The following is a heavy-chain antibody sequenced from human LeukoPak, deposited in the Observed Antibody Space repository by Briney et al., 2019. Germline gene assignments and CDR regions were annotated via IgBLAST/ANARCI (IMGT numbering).Heavy chain of an antibody. CDR1: GFTFSSHW. Sequence: GRSLRLSCAASGFTFSSHWMDWDRQAQGNGLGWVSRINGDGRDPPSSGCAKGGFTTDRDNAKNTPHLRLPSLLAETPAPYPCATSNDWYFTDAFNIWGEGTLTTVSS. CDR2: INGDGRDP. CDR3: ATSNDWYFTDAFNI. D-gene: IGHD1-1*01. J-gene: IGHJ3*02. V-gene: IGHV3-74*03.